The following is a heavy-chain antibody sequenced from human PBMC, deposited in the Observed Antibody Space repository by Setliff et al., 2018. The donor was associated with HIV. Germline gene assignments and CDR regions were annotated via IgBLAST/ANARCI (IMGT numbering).Heavy chain of an antibody. V-gene: IGHV4-31*03. CDR3: ARDTRAAAGRGWYFDL. CDR2: IDSSGNT. J-gene: IGHJ2*01. D-gene: IGHD6-13*01. CDR1: GGSISSGNYY. Sequence: SETLSLTCTVSGGSISSGNYYWSWIRQHPVKGLEWIGYIDSSGNTYYKSSLRSRVTLSVDTSKNQFSLKLSSVTAADTAVYYCARDTRAAAGRGWYFDLWGRGTLVTVSS.